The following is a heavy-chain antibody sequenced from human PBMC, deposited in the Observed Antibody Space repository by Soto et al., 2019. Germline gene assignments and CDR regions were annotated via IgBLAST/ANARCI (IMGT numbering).Heavy chain of an antibody. CDR3: ARDGGTSMGTYYYYGMDV. V-gene: IGHV3-53*01. D-gene: IGHD5-18*01. J-gene: IGHJ6*02. Sequence: GGSLRLSCAASGFTVSSKYMSWVRQAPGKGLEWVSLIQRGGPTYYVDSVKGRFTISRDDAKNSLYLQLNSLRVEDTAVYYCARDGGTSMGTYYYYGMDVWGQGTTVTVSS. CDR1: GFTVSSKY. CDR2: IQRGGPT.